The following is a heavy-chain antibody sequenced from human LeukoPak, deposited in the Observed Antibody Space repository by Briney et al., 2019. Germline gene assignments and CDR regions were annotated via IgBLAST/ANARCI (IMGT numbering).Heavy chain of an antibody. V-gene: IGHV3-48*04. CDR3: ARPITMVRGVITRAFDI. D-gene: IGHD3-10*01. CDR1: GFPFSSYS. CDR2: ISSSSSTI. Sequence: GGSLRLSCAASGFPFSSYSMNWVRQAPGKGLEWVSSISSSSSTIYYADSVKGRFTISRDNAKNSLYLQMNSLRAEDTAVYYCARPITMVRGVITRAFDIWGQGTMVTVSS. J-gene: IGHJ3*02.